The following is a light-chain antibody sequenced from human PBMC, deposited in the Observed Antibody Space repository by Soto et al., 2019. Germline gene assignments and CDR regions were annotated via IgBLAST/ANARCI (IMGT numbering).Light chain of an antibody. J-gene: IGKJ1*01. V-gene: IGKV1-5*03. CDR2: KTS. CDR1: QSISSW. Sequence: DIQMTQSPSTLSAYIGDRVTITCWASQSISSWLAWYQQRPGKAPNLLIYKTSSLESGVPSRFSGSGSGTEFTLTISSLQPDDFATYYCQQYNSYWTFGQGTKVEIK. CDR3: QQYNSYWT.